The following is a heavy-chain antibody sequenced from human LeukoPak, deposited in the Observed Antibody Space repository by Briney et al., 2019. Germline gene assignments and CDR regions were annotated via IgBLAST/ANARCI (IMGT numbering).Heavy chain of an antibody. D-gene: IGHD4-17*01. J-gene: IGHJ5*02. Sequence: SETLSLTCTVSGDSISSYYWSWIRQPPGKGLEWIGYIYYSGSTNYNPSLKSRVTMSVDTSKNQFSLKLSSVTAADTAVYYCARGGRGDYPRNWFDPWGQGTLVTVSS. CDR2: IYYSGST. CDR3: ARGGRGDYPRNWFDP. CDR1: GDSISSYY. V-gene: IGHV4-59*12.